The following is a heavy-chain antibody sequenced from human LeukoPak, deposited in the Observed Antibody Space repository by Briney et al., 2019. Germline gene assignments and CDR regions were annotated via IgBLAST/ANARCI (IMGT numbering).Heavy chain of an antibody. J-gene: IGHJ3*02. CDR1: GGPITTYY. D-gene: IGHD3-22*01. V-gene: IGHV4-59*01. CDR3: ACLTTADAFDI. Sequence: SETLALTCTVSGGPITTYYWSWIRQPPGKGLEWIGYIYDRGSTNYNPSLKSRVTISVDTSKNQFSLKLSSVTAADTAVYYCACLTTADAFDIWGQGTMVTVSS. CDR2: IYDRGST.